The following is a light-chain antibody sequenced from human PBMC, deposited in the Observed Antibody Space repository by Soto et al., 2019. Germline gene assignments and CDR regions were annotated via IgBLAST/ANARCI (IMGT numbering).Light chain of an antibody. V-gene: IGLV2-14*02. J-gene: IGLJ1*01. Sequence: QSALAQPASLSGSPGQSITISCTGTSSDVGGYDLVSWYQHHPLKAPKLIIFEVTNRPSGVSNRFSGSKSGNTASLTISGLQPDDEAAYYCSSYISSSTPSYVFGTGTKLTVL. CDR1: SSDVGGYDL. CDR3: SSYISSSTPSYV. CDR2: EVT.